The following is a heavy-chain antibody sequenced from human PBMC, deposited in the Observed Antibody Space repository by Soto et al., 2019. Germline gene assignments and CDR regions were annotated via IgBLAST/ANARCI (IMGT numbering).Heavy chain of an antibody. J-gene: IGHJ4*02. CDR3: ARDPGNPNYFDS. D-gene: IGHD6-13*01. CDR2: IYYSGST. Sequence: PSETLSLTCNVSGVSISSGNYYWTWIRQHPGKGLEWIGYIYYSGSTYYNPSLKSRVTMSIDTSKNQFSLKLSSVTAADTAIYYCARDPGNPNYFDSWGQGTLVTVSS. CDR1: GVSISSGNYY. V-gene: IGHV4-31*03.